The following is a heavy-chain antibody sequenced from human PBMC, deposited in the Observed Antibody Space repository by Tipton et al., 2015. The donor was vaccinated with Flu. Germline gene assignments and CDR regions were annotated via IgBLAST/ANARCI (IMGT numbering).Heavy chain of an antibody. Sequence: QLVQSGGGVVQPGKSLRLSCAASGFIFSHYGMHWVRQAPGKRLEWVAVISDDGKVTHYGDSVKGRFTISRDDSKNMLYLQVNSLRGEDTAVYYCARDSGYDYHFVMGVWGQGTTVIVS. D-gene: IGHD6-19*01. CDR1: GFIFSHYG. CDR3: ARDSGYDYHFVMGV. J-gene: IGHJ6*02. CDR2: ISDDGKVT. V-gene: IGHV3-30*03.